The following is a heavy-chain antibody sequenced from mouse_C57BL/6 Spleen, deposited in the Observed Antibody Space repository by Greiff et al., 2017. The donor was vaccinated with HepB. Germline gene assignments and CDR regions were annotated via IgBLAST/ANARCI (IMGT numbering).Heavy chain of an antibody. CDR2: FYPGSGSI. D-gene: IGHD2-4*01. CDR1: GYTFTEYT. CDR3: ARHEEDYDDPYYAMDY. Sequence: VKLQESGAELVKPGASVKLSCKASGYTFTEYTIHWVKQRSGQGLEWIGWFYPGSGSIKYNEKFKDKATLTADKSSSTVYMELSRLTSEDSAVYFCARHEEDYDDPYYAMDYWGQGTSVTVSS. V-gene: IGHV1-62-2*01. J-gene: IGHJ4*01.